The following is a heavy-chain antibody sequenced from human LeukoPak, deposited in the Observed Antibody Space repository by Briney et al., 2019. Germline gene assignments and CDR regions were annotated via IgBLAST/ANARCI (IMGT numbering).Heavy chain of an antibody. V-gene: IGHV4-39*01. Sequence: SETLSPTCSVSGGSISSTIHYWDWIRQPPGKGLEWIGSSYYSGSTYYNQSLKSRVAISLDTSKNQFSLKLSSVTAADTAVYYCSTRYYYYYYMDVWGKGTTVTISS. J-gene: IGHJ6*03. CDR2: SYYSGST. CDR3: STRYYYYYYMDV. CDR1: GGSISSTIHY.